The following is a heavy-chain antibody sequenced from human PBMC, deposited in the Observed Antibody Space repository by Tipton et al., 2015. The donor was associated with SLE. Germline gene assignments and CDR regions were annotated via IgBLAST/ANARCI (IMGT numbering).Heavy chain of an antibody. J-gene: IGHJ3*02. D-gene: IGHD1-14*01. CDR3: ARPLAPAVYDAFDI. V-gene: IGHV3-30-3*01. CDR2: ISYDGSNK. CDR1: GFTFSSYA. Sequence: SLRLSCAASGFTFSSYAMHWVRQAPGKGLEWVAVISYDGSNKYYADSVKGRLTISRDNSKNTLYLQMNSLRAEDTAVYYCARPLAPAVYDAFDIWGQGTMVTVSS.